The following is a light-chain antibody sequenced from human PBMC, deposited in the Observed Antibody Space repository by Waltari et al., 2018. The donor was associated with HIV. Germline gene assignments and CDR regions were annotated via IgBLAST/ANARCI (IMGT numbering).Light chain of an antibody. V-gene: IGLV1-40*01. Sequence: QSVLTQPPSVSGAPGQRVTISCTGSSPNIGAGYDVHWSQQLPGTAPNLLIYGNSNRPSGIPDRFSGSKSGTSASLAITGLQAEDEADYYCQSYDSSLSGCVFGTGTKVTVL. CDR1: SPNIGAGYD. J-gene: IGLJ1*01. CDR2: GNS. CDR3: QSYDSSLSGCV.